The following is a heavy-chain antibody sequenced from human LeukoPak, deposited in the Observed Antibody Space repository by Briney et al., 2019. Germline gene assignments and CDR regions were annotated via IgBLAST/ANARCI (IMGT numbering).Heavy chain of an antibody. V-gene: IGHV3-13*01. CDR3: ARGSYCSGGACSPVGAFDI. CDR1: GFTFSSYD. CDR2: IGTAGDT. J-gene: IGHJ3*02. Sequence: GGTLRLSCAASGFTFSSYDMHWVRQAPGKGLEWVSGIGTAGDTYYPGSIKGRFTFSRENAKNSLFLQMNGLRDGDTAVYYCARGSYCSGGACSPVGAFDIWGQGTVVTVSS. D-gene: IGHD2-15*01.